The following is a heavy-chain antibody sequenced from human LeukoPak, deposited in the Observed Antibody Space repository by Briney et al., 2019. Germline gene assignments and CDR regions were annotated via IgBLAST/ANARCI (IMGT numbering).Heavy chain of an antibody. D-gene: IGHD3-22*01. CDR3: AKDINYDSSGYFIDY. V-gene: IGHV3-33*06. CDR2: IWYDGSNK. Sequence: GRSLRLSCAASGFTFSGYGMHWVRQAPGKGLEWVAVIWYDGSNKYYADSVKGRFTISRDNSKNTLYLQMNSLRAEDTAVYYCAKDINYDSSGYFIDYWGQGTLVTVSS. CDR1: GFTFSGYG. J-gene: IGHJ4*02.